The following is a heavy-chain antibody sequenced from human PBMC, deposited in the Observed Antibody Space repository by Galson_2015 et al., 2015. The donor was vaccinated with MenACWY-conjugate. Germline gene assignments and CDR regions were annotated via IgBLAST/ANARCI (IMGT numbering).Heavy chain of an antibody. D-gene: IGHD6-13*01. CDR2: ISSSGGST. V-gene: IGHV3-64D*06. J-gene: IGHJ5*02. CDR1: GFTFSSYA. Sequence: SLRLSCAASGFTFSSYAMHWVRQAPGKGLEYVSAISSSGGSTYYADSVKGRFTISRDNSKNTLYLQMSSLRAEDTAVYYCVKGGRAVAGLFSSWGQGTLATVSS. CDR3: VKGGRAVAGLFSS.